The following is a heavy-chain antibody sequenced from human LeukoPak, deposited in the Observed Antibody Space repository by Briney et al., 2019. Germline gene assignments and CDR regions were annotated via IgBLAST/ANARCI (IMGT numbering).Heavy chain of an antibody. J-gene: IGHJ3*02. CDR2: ISGSGGST. D-gene: IGHD3-16*02. CDR1: GFTFSSYG. V-gene: IGHV3-23*01. CDR3: ARDHMITFGGVIVKIDAFDI. Sequence: GGTLRLSCAASGFTFSSYGMSWVRQAPGKGLEWVSAISGSGGSTYYADSVKGRFTISRDNAKNSLYLQMNSLRAEDTAVYYCARDHMITFGGVIVKIDAFDIWGQGTMVTVSS.